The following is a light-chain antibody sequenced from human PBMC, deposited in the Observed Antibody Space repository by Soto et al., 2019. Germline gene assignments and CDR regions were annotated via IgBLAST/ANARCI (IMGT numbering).Light chain of an antibody. J-gene: IGKJ3*01. CDR2: AAS. CDR1: QTIIRY. Sequence: DIQMTQSPSSLSASVGDRVTITCRASQTIIRYLNWYPQKPGRAPNPLIYAASSLQSGVPSRFSGSGSGTAFTLTISSLQPEDFATYYCQQSYSTLFTFGPGNKVAIK. V-gene: IGKV1-39*01. CDR3: QQSYSTLFT.